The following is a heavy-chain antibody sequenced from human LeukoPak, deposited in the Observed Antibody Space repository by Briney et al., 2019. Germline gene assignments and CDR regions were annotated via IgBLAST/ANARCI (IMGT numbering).Heavy chain of an antibody. D-gene: IGHD2-2*01. Sequence: AGGSLRLSCAASGFTFSSYSMNWVRQPPGKELEWVSYFSTSSGTISYADSVKGRFTISRDNAKNSLYLQMNSLRAEDTAVYYCARDSMYAFDIWGQGTMVTVSS. CDR1: GFTFSSYS. V-gene: IGHV3-48*01. CDR2: FSTSSGTI. J-gene: IGHJ3*02. CDR3: ARDSMYAFDI.